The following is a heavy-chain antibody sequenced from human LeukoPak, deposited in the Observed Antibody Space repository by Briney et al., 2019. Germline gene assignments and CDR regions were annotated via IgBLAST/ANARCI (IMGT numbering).Heavy chain of an antibody. CDR1: GYTFTSYF. Sequence: ASVKVSCKASGYTFTSYFISWVRQAPGQGLEWMGWISDYNGNTNYAQKFQGRVTMTTDTSTSTAYMELRSLRSDDTAVYYCARAYTAMVLDYWGQGTLVTVSS. D-gene: IGHD5-18*01. V-gene: IGHV1-18*01. CDR3: ARAYTAMVLDY. CDR2: ISDYNGNT. J-gene: IGHJ4*02.